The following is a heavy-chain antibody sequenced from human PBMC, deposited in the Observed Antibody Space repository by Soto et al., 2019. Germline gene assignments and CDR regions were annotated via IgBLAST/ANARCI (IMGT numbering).Heavy chain of an antibody. V-gene: IGHV3-23*01. CDR3: AKSGVPGLAAAGRAYYYYYGMDV. D-gene: IGHD6-13*01. Sequence: GKGLEWVSAISGSGGSTYYADSVKGRFTISRDNSKNTLYLQMNSLRAEDTAVYYCAKSGVPGLAAAGRAYYYYYGMDVWGQAPTLSV. CDR2: ISGSGGST. J-gene: IGHJ6*02.